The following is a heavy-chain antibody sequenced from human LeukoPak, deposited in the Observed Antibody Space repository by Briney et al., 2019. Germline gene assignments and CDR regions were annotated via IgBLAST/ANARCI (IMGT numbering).Heavy chain of an antibody. V-gene: IGHV3-48*03. CDR3: ARERQLERLTFGKEGSAFDY. Sequence: PGGSLRLSCAASGFTFSSYEMNWVRQAPGKGLEWVSYIISSGSTIYYADSLKGRFTISRDNAKNSLYLQMNRLRAEDTAVYYCARERQLERLTFGKEGSAFDYWGQGTLVTVSS. CDR2: IISSGSTI. J-gene: IGHJ4*02. CDR1: GFTFSSYE. D-gene: IGHD1-1*01.